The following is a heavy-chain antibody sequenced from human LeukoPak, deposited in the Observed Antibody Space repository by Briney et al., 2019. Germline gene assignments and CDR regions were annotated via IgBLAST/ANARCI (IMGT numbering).Heavy chain of an antibody. CDR1: GFTVITND. CDR3: ARGVEPLAANTLAY. CDR2: LYSDGNT. D-gene: IGHD1-14*01. J-gene: IGHJ4*02. Sequence: GGSLRLSCAASGFTVITNDMTWVRQAPGKGLEWVSVLYSDGNTKYADSVRGRFTISRDNSKNALYLEMNSLSPDDTAVYYCARGVEPLAANTLAYWGQGTLVTVSS. V-gene: IGHV3-53*01.